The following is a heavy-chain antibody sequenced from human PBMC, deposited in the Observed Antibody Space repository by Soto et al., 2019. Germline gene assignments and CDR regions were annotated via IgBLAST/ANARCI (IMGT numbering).Heavy chain of an antibody. J-gene: IGHJ3*02. CDR1: GDSVSSNSAA. CDR3: ARIYCSSTSCPGSDAFDI. Sequence: SQTLSLTCAISGDSVSSNSAAWNWIRQSPSRGLEWLGRTYYRSKWYNDYAVSVKSRITINPDTSKNQFSLQLNSVTPEDTAVYYCARIYCSSTSCPGSDAFDIWGQGTMVTVSS. D-gene: IGHD2-2*01. V-gene: IGHV6-1*01. CDR2: TYYRSKWYN.